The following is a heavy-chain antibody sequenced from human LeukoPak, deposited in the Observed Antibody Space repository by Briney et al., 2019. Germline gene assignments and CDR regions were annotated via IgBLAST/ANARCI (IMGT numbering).Heavy chain of an antibody. V-gene: IGHV4-61*02. D-gene: IGHD3-10*01. J-gene: IGHJ6*03. Sequence: PSQTLSLTCTVSGGSISSGSYYWSWIRQPAGKGLEWIGRIYTSGSTNYNPSLKSRVTISVDTSKNQFSLKLSSVTAADTAVYYCARNSVLWFGELSIHYYMDVWGKGTTVTVSS. CDR1: GGSISSGSYY. CDR2: IYTSGST. CDR3: ARNSVLWFGELSIHYYMDV.